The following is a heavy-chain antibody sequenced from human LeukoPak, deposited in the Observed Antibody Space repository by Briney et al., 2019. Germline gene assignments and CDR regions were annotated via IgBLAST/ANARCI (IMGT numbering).Heavy chain of an antibody. CDR1: GFTFCNAW. J-gene: IGHJ3*02. CDR2: IISKTDGGTT. V-gene: IGHV3-15*01. Sequence: GGALRLSRAASGFTFCNAWMSWVGQAPGKGLGWVGRIISKTDGGTTDYAAPVKGRFTISRDDSKNTLYLQMNRLKTEDAAVYYCTTDLSIAAAGTGGAFDIWGQGTMVTVSS. CDR3: TTDLSIAAAGTGGAFDI. D-gene: IGHD6-13*01.